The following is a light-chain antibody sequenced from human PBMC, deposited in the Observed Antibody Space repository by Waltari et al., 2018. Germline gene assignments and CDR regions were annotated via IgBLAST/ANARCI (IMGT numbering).Light chain of an antibody. CDR2: AAS. V-gene: IGKV1-8*01. CDR1: PGISSY. Sequence: AIRIPQSPSSLSASTGDRVTITCRASPGISSYLAWYQQKPGKAPKLLIYAASTLQSGVPSRFSGSGSGTDFTLTISCLQSEDFATYYCQQYYSYPLAFGQGTKVEIK. CDR3: QQYYSYPLA. J-gene: IGKJ1*01.